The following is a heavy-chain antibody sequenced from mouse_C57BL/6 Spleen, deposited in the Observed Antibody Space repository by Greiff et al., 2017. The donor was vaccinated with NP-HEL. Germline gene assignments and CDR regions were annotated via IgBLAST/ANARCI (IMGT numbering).Heavy chain of an antibody. D-gene: IGHD1-1*01. J-gene: IGHJ4*01. CDR3: ARSYYYGSSADYYAMDY. CDR2: LDPSDSYT. V-gene: IGHV1-69*01. CDR1: GYTFTSYW. Sequence: QVQLQQPGAELVMPGASVKLSCKASGYTFTSYWMHWVKQRPGPGLEWIGELDPSDSYTNYNQKFKGKSTLPVDKSSSTAYMQLSSLTSEDSAVYYCARSYYYGSSADYYAMDYWGQGTSVTVSS.